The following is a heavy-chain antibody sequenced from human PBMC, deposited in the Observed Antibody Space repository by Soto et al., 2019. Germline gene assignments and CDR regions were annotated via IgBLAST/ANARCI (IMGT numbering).Heavy chain of an antibody. CDR1: GRSVSNKSYY. Sequence: PSETMPLTCSVSGRSVSNKSYYSSWIRKPPGKRLERIGYVYYSGTTNYNPSLKSRVTISVDLSKNQFYLRLSAVTTADTALYYCARPTTVPNTLRSRYFFGYWGQGTLVTISS. CDR3: ARPTTVPNTLRSRYFFGY. J-gene: IGHJ4*02. V-gene: IGHV4-61*01. D-gene: IGHD5-12*01. CDR2: VYYSGTT.